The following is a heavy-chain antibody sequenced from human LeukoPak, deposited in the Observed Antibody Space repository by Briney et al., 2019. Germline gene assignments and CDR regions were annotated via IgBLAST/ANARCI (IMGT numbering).Heavy chain of an antibody. D-gene: IGHD1-26*01. J-gene: IGHJ4*02. Sequence: SETLSLTCTVSGGSISSSSYYWGWIRQPPGKGLEWIGSIYYSGSTYYNPSLKSRVTISVDTSKNQFSLKLSSVTAADTAVYYCARPDQTSGSYFPFGYWGQGTLVTVSS. CDR2: IYYSGST. CDR1: GGSISSSSYY. V-gene: IGHV4-39*01. CDR3: ARPDQTSGSYFPFGY.